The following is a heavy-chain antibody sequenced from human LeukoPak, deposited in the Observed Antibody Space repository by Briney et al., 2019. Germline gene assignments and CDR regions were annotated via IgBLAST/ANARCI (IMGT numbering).Heavy chain of an antibody. D-gene: IGHD1-14*01. CDR1: SGSICIYY. CDR3: AKSERNVGPFDY. J-gene: IGHJ4*02. V-gene: IGHV4-59*03. Sequence: SETLSLTCTVSSGSICIYYWSWIRQPPGKGLEWIGCIYVSGYTKYNPSLKSRVIMSVDTSKNQFSLNLSSVTAADTAVYYCAKSERNVGPFDYWGQGTLVAVSS. CDR2: IYVSGYT.